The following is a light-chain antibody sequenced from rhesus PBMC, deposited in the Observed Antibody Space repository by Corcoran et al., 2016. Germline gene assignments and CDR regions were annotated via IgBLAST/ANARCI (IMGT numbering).Light chain of an antibody. J-gene: IGKJ2*01. CDR1: QGISSW. CDR2: KAS. Sequence: DIQMTQSPSSLSASVGDTVTITCRASQGISSWLAWYQQKPGKALKFLIYKASSLQSGVPSRFSGSVSGKEFTLTISSLQSEDFATYYCQQYSSRPYSFGQGTKVEIK. V-gene: IGKV1-22*01. CDR3: QQYSSRPYS.